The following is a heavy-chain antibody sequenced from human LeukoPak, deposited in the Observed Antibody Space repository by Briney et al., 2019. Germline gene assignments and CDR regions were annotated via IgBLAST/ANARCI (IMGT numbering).Heavy chain of an antibody. D-gene: IGHD2-2*01. CDR3: ARDSIVVVPAALLY. V-gene: IGHV1-18*01. Sequence: ASVTVSCKASGYTFTSYGISWVRQAPGQGLEWMEWISAYNGNTNYAQKLQGRVTMTTDTSTSTAYMELRSLRSDDTAVYYCARDSIVVVPAALLYWGQGTLVTVSS. CDR1: GYTFTSYG. J-gene: IGHJ4*02. CDR2: ISAYNGNT.